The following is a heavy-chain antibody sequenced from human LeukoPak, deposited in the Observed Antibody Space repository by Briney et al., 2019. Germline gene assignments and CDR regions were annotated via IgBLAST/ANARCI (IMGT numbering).Heavy chain of an antibody. D-gene: IGHD6-13*01. CDR2: IYPGDSDT. CDR1: GYSFTSYW. CDR3: ARFTVAWAAADGSYYYMDV. Sequence: GESLKISCKGSGYSFTSYWIGWVRQMPGKGLEWMGIIYPGDSDTRYSPSFQGQVTISADKSISTAYLQWSSLKASGTAMYYCARFTVAWAAADGSYYYMDVWGKGTTVTVSS. V-gene: IGHV5-51*01. J-gene: IGHJ6*03.